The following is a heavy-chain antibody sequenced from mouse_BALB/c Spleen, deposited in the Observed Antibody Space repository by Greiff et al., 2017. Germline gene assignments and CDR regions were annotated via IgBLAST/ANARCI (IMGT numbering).Heavy chain of an antibody. V-gene: IGHV14-3*02. D-gene: IGHD1-1*02. J-gene: IGHJ4*01. Sequence: EVQVVESGAELVKPGASVKLSCTASGFNIKDTYMHWVKQRPEQGLEWIGRIDPANGNTKYDPKFQGKATITADTSSNTAYLQLSSLTSEDTAVYYGYRGGSYLYAMDDWGQGTSVTVSS. CDR2: IDPANGNT. CDR3: YRGGSYLYAMDD. CDR1: GFNIKDTY.